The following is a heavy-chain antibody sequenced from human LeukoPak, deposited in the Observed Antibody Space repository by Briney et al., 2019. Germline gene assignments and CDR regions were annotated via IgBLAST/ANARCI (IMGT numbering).Heavy chain of an antibody. J-gene: IGHJ5*02. V-gene: IGHV1-69*06. D-gene: IGHD2-15*01. CDR1: GGTFSSYA. CDR2: IIPIFGTA. CDR3: ARGCSGGSCYSSHWFDP. Sequence: GASVKVSCKASGGTFSSYAISWVRQAPGQGLEWMGGIIPIFGTANYAQKFQGRVTITADKSTSTAYMELSSLRSEDTAVYYCARGCSGGSCYSSHWFDPWGQGTLVTVSS.